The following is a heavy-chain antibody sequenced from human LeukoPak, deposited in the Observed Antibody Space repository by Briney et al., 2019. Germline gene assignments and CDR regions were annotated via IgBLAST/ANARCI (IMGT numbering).Heavy chain of an antibody. CDR3: ATNFRPRKDYYYYGMDV. D-gene: IGHD4/OR15-4a*01. V-gene: IGHV4-59*01. Sequence: SETLSLTCTVSGGSINNYYWSWIRQPPGKGMEDIGHIYYSGFTNYNPSLKSRVTMSVDTSKNQFSLKLSSVTAADTAVYYCATNFRPRKDYYYYGMDVWGQGTTVTVSS. J-gene: IGHJ6*02. CDR2: IYYSGFT. CDR1: GGSINNYY.